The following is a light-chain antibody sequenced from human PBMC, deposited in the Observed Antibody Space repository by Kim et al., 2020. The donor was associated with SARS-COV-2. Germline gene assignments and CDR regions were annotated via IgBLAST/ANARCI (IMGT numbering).Light chain of an antibody. J-gene: IGKJ1*01. Sequence: EVVMTQSPATLSVSPGERATLSCRASQSVSINLAWYQQKPGQAPRLLIYRASTRATAIPARFSGSGSGTEFTLTIGSLQSEDFAVYYCQQFNNWPWTFGQGTKVDIK. CDR1: QSVSIN. CDR2: RAS. CDR3: QQFNNWPWT. V-gene: IGKV3-15*01.